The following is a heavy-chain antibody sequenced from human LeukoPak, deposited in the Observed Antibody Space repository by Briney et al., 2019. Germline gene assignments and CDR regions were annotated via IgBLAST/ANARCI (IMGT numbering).Heavy chain of an antibody. D-gene: IGHD1-26*01. CDR1: GYSFTNYG. Sequence: ASVKVSRKTSGYSFTNYGINWVRQAPGQGLEWMGWISPYNANTNYGQRFQGRVSMTTDTSTSTAYMELRSLRSDDTAVYYCARGSSGSYWRDFDSWGQGTLVTVSS. V-gene: IGHV1-18*01. CDR2: ISPYNANT. J-gene: IGHJ4*02. CDR3: ARGSSGSYWRDFDS.